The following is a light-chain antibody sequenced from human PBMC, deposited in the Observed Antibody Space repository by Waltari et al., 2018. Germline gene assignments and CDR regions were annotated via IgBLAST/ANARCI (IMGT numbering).Light chain of an antibody. CDR2: DAS. Sequence: DIQMTQSPSTLSASVGDRVTITCRPSQSISSWLAWYQQKPVKAPKVLIYDASTLESGVPSRFSGSGSGTEFTLTISSLQPDDFATYYCQQSASYWTFGQGTKVDIK. J-gene: IGKJ1*01. CDR1: QSISSW. V-gene: IGKV1-5*01. CDR3: QQSASYWT.